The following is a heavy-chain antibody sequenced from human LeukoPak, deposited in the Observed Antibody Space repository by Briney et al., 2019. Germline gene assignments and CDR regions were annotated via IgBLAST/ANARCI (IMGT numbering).Heavy chain of an antibody. Sequence: PSETLSLTCTVSGGSIRSGGYYWSWIRQHPGTGLEWIGYIYYCGSTYYNPSLKSRVTISVDTSKNQFSLKLSSVTAADTAVYYCARGPRITIFSGGAFDIWGQGTMVTVSS. CDR3: ARGPRITIFSGGAFDI. CDR2: IYYCGST. D-gene: IGHD3-3*01. V-gene: IGHV4-31*03. J-gene: IGHJ3*02. CDR1: GGSIRSGGYY.